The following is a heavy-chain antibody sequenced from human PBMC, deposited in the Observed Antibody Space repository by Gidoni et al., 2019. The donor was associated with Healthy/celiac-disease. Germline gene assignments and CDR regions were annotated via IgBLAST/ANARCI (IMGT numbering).Heavy chain of an antibody. V-gene: IGHV4-30-4*01. CDR1: GGSISSGDYY. CDR3: ARELFPDSSGLIGAFDI. CDR2: IYYSGST. J-gene: IGHJ3*02. Sequence: QVQLQESGPGLVKPSQTLSLTCTVSGGSISSGDYYWSWIRQPPGKGLEWIGYIYYSGSTYYNPSLKSRVTISVDTSKDQFSLKLSSVTAADTAVYYCARELFPDSSGLIGAFDIWGQGTMVTVSS. D-gene: IGHD3-22*01.